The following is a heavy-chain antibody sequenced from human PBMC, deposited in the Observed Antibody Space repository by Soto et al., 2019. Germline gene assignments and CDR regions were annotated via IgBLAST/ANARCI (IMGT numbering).Heavy chain of an antibody. Sequence: GGSLRLSCAASGITFSNAWMTWVRQAPGKGLEWVGRIKSITDGGTTDYAAPVKGRFTISRDDSKDTLYLQMNNLRTEDTAVYHCTTDSEGIVVVQATFGMDVWGQGTTVTVSS. J-gene: IGHJ6*02. V-gene: IGHV3-15*01. CDR1: GITFSNAW. D-gene: IGHD2-15*01. CDR2: IKSITDGGTT. CDR3: TTDSEGIVVVQATFGMDV.